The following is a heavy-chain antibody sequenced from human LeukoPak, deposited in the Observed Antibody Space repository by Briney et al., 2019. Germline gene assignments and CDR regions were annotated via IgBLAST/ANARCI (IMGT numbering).Heavy chain of an antibody. Sequence: SVKVSCKASGGTFSSYAISWLRQAPGQGLEWMGGIIPIFGTANYAQKFQGRVTITADESTSTAYMELSSLRSEDTAVYYCARGPPSGSSLIDYWGQGTLATVSS. CDR1: GGTFSSYA. D-gene: IGHD1-26*01. CDR2: IIPIFGTA. J-gene: IGHJ4*02. CDR3: ARGPPSGSSLIDY. V-gene: IGHV1-69*13.